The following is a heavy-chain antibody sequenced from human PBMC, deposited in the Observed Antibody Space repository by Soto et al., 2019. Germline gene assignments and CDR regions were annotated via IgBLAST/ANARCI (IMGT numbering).Heavy chain of an antibody. D-gene: IGHD6-13*01. CDR2: INAGNGNT. J-gene: IGHJ4*02. CDR3: ARVSAAAAQFDY. V-gene: IGHV1-3*01. Sequence: AASVKVSCKASGYTFTSYAMHWVRQAPGQRLEWMGWINAGNGNTKYSQKFQGRVTITRDTSASTAYMELSSLRSEDTAVYYCARVSAAAAQFDYWGQGTLVTVSS. CDR1: GYTFTSYA.